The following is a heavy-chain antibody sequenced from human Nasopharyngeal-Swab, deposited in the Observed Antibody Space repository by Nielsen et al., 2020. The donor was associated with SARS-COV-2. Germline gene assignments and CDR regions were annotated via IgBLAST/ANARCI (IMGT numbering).Heavy chain of an antibody. D-gene: IGHD6-19*01. Sequence: GGSLRLSCAASGFTFSSYAMHWVRQAPGKGLEWVAVISYDGSNKYYADSVKGRFTISRDNSKNTLYLQMNSLRAEDTAVYYGARDGAVAGKNYYYYGMDVWGQGTTVTVSS. CDR2: ISYDGSNK. J-gene: IGHJ6*02. CDR3: ARDGAVAGKNYYYYGMDV. V-gene: IGHV3-30-3*01. CDR1: GFTFSSYA.